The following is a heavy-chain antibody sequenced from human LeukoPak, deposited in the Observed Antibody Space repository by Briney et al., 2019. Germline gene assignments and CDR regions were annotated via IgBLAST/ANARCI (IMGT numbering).Heavy chain of an antibody. J-gene: IGHJ4*02. CDR1: GFTFSSYE. D-gene: IGHD3-22*01. V-gene: IGHV3-48*03. CDR3: AREVDSVIGSIDY. Sequence: GGSLRLSCAASGFTFSSYEMNWIRQAPGKGLEWVSYISYSGTIYYADSVKGRFTISRDNAKNSLYLQMNNLGADDTAVYYCAREVDSVIGSIDYWGQGTLVTVSS. CDR2: ISYSGTI.